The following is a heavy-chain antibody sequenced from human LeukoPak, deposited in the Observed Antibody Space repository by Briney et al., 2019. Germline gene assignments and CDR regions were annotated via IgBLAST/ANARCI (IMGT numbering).Heavy chain of an antibody. D-gene: IGHD3-10*01. Sequence: VASVKVSCKASGYTFTSYDINWARQATGQGLEWMGWMNPNSGNTGYAQKFQGRVTMTRNTSISTAYMELSSLRSEDTAVYYCARGTNERRRGRGPASNAYWFDPWGQGTQVTVSS. CDR2: MNPNSGNT. V-gene: IGHV1-8*01. CDR3: ARGTNERRRGRGPASNAYWFDP. CDR1: GYTFTSYD. J-gene: IGHJ5*02.